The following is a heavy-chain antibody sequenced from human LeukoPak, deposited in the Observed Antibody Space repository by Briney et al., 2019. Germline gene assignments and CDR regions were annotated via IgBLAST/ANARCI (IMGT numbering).Heavy chain of an antibody. CDR2: ISAYNGNT. CDR1: GYTFTSYG. J-gene: IGHJ4*02. D-gene: IGHD3-10*01. V-gene: IGHV1-18*01. Sequence: ASVKVSCKASGYTFTSYGITWVRQAPGQGLEWMAWISAYNGNTDYAQNLRGRVTMTTDTSTSTAYMELRSLRSDDTAVYYCARDSVDGSGTYYNDSPDYWGQGTLVTVSS. CDR3: ARDSVDGSGTYYNDSPDY.